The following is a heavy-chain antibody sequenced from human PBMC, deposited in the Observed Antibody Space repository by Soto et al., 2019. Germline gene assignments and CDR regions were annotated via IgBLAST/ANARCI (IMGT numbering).Heavy chain of an antibody. J-gene: IGHJ4*02. CDR1: GFTFSGSA. V-gene: IGHV3-73*01. Sequence: GGSLRLYCAASGFTFSGSAMHWVRQASGKGLEWVGRIRSKANSYATEYAASVKCRFTISRDDAKNTAYLQMNSLKTEDTALYDCTRATIAAADYWGQGTLVTVSS. CDR3: TRATIAAADY. CDR2: IRSKANSYAT. D-gene: IGHD6-13*01.